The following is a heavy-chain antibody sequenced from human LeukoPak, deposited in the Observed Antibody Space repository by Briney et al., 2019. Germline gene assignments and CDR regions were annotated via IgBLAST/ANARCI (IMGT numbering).Heavy chain of an antibody. J-gene: IGHJ4*02. Sequence: EASVKVSCKASGGTFSSYAISWARQAPGQGLEWMGGIIPIFGTANYAQKFQGRVTITADESTSTAYMELSSLRSEDTAVYYCAREPRAAGTFLLFFDYWGQGTLVTVSS. CDR3: AREPRAAGTFLLFFDY. CDR2: IIPIFGTA. D-gene: IGHD6-13*01. CDR1: GGTFSSYA. V-gene: IGHV1-69*13.